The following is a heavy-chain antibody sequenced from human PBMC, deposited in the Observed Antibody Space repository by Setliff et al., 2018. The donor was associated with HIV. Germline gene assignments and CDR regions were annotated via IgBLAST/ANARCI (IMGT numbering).Heavy chain of an antibody. V-gene: IGHV3-73*01. D-gene: IGHD2-15*01. CDR1: GFIFSDSD. J-gene: IGHJ6*03. Sequence: GGSLRLSCAASGFIFSDSDMHWVRQASGKGLEWVGRIRSKANSYATMYAASVKGRFAISRDDSNNTAYLQMNSLEIEATAVYYCARQGVAGYYYYYMDVWGKGTTVTVSS. CDR2: IRSKANSYAT. CDR3: ARQGVAGYYYYYMDV.